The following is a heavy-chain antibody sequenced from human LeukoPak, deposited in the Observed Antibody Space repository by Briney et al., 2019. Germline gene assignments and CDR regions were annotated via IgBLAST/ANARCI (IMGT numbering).Heavy chain of an antibody. Sequence: EASVKVSCKASGGTYSSYAISWVRQAPGQGVEWMGRIIPILSIANYAQKFQGRVTITADKSTSTAYMELSSLRSEDTAVYYCAREAERYCSSTSCSRYFDYWGQGTLVTVSS. D-gene: IGHD2-2*01. CDR3: AREAERYCSSTSCSRYFDY. CDR1: GGTYSSYA. J-gene: IGHJ4*02. V-gene: IGHV1-69*04. CDR2: IIPILSIA.